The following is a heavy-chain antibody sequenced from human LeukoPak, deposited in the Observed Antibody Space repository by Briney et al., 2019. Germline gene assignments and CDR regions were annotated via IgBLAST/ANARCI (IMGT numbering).Heavy chain of an antibody. V-gene: IGHV3-21*04. CDR2: ISSSSSYI. Sequence: GGSLRLSCAASGFTFSSYSMNWVRQAPGKGLEWVSSISSSSSYIYYADSVKGRFTISRDNAKNSLYLQMNSLRAEDTAVYYCAKEAGYSFAFDIWGQGTMVTVSS. CDR1: GFTFSSYS. CDR3: AKEAGYSFAFDI. D-gene: IGHD5-18*01. J-gene: IGHJ3*02.